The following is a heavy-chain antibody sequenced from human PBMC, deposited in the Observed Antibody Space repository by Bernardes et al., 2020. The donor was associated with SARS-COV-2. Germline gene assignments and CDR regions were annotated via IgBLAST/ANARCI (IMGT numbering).Heavy chain of an antibody. CDR2: IYYSGST. CDR1: GGSISSSSYY. V-gene: IGHV4-39*01. J-gene: IGHJ5*02. D-gene: IGHD2-2*01. CDR3: ARHGCSSTSCYWRNWFDP. Sequence: SETLSLTCTVSGGSISSSSYYWGWIRQPPGKGLEWIGSIYYSGSTYYNPSLKSRVTISVDTSKIQFSLKLSSVTAADTAVYYCARHGCSSTSCYWRNWFDPWGQGTLVTVSS.